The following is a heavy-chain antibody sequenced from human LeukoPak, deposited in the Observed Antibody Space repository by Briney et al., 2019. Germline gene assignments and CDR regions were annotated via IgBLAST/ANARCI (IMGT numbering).Heavy chain of an antibody. D-gene: IGHD3-10*01. V-gene: IGHV4-59*08. CDR3: ARRTGSGSRDAFDI. J-gene: IGHJ3*02. CDR1: GGSISRYY. CDR2: IYYSGST. Sequence: SQTLSLTCTVSGGSISRYYWSWIRQPPGKGLEWIGYIYYSGSTNYNPSLKSRVTISIDSSKNQFSLKLISMTAADTAVYFCARRTGSGSRDAFDIWGRGTMVTVSS.